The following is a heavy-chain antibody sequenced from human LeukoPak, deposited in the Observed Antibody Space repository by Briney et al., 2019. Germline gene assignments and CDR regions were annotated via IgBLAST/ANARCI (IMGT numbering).Heavy chain of an antibody. CDR2: ITSRSSYI. J-gene: IGHJ4*02. Sequence: GGSLRLSCAASGFTFNSYTMNWVRQAPGKGLEWVSSITSRSSYIYYADSVKGRFTNSRDNAKNSLYLQMNSLRAEDTAVYYCARGCSGGSCYDYWGQGTLVTVSS. D-gene: IGHD2-15*01. V-gene: IGHV3-21*01. CDR1: GFTFNSYT. CDR3: ARGCSGGSCYDY.